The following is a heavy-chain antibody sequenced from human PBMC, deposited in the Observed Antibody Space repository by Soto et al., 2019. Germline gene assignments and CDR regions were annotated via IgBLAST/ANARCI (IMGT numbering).Heavy chain of an antibody. Sequence: QVQLVQSGAEVKKPGASVKVSCKASGYSFTNYGITWVRQAPRQGLEWMGWISPYSGSTNYAQKLQGRVTLTTDTSKSTAYLELRSLRSDDTAFYYCAREKPATVGTDYWGQGTLVTVS. CDR3: AREKPATVGTDY. CDR2: ISPYSGST. V-gene: IGHV1-18*01. J-gene: IGHJ4*02. D-gene: IGHD1-1*01. CDR1: GYSFTNYG.